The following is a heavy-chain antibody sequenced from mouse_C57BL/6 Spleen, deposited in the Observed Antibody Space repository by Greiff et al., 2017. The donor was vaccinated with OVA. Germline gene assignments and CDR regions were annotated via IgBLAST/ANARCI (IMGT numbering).Heavy chain of an antibody. CDR2: IDPSDSET. Sequence: VQLQQPGAELVRPGSSVKLSCKASGYTFTSYWMHWVKQRPIQGLEWIGNIDPSDSETHYNQKFKDKATLTVDKSSSTAYMQLSSLTSEDSAVYYCARGAYGYYAMDYWGQGTSVTVSS. V-gene: IGHV1-52*01. D-gene: IGHD1-1*02. CDR1: GYTFTSYW. CDR3: ARGAYGYYAMDY. J-gene: IGHJ4*01.